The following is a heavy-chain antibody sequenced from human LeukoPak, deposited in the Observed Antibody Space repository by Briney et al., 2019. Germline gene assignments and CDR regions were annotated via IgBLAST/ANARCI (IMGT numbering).Heavy chain of an antibody. J-gene: IGHJ4*02. V-gene: IGHV3-30*02. CDR1: GFTFSGYD. CDR3: AKDIAAAGGPCAY. D-gene: IGHD6-13*01. Sequence: GGTLRLSCAASGFTFSGYDMHWVRQASGKGLEWGALIRSDGSDKYYAESVKGRFTISRDNSKNTVFLQMNSLRAEDTAVYYCAKDIAAAGGPCAYWGRGTLVTVSS. CDR2: IRSDGSDK.